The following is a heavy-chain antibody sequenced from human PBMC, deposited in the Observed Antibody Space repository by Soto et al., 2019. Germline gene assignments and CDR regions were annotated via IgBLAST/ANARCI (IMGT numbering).Heavy chain of an antibody. V-gene: IGHV3-7*01. J-gene: IGHJ6*02. CDR2: MKEDGGEI. D-gene: IGHD2-2*01. CDR1: GFTFSRYW. Sequence: PGGSLRLSCGASGFTFSRYWMSWVRQAPGKGLEWVANMKEDGGEINYVDSVKGRFTISRDNAKSSLDLQMNNLRGEDTAVYYCARPHCTSASCYLAWYYYGMDVWGQGTTVTVSS. CDR3: ARPHCTSASCYLAWYYYGMDV.